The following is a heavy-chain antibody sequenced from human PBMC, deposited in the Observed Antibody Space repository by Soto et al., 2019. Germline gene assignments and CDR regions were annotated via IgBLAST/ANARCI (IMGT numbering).Heavy chain of an antibody. J-gene: IGHJ5*02. CDR1: GYTFSNYG. CDR2: ISLYSDGA. CDR3: ARVVPGAEAWFGP. Sequence: QVKLVQSGGEVKRPGASVKVSCKTSGYTFSNYGITWVRQAPGQPLEWLGWISLYSDGANYAQKFQGRVSMTTDTSTTTAYMELRSLRSDDTAVYYCARVVPGAEAWFGPCGQGTLVTVSS. D-gene: IGHD2-2*01. V-gene: IGHV1-18*01.